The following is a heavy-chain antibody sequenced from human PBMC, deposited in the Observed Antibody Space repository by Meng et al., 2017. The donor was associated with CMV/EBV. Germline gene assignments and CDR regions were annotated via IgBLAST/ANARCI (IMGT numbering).Heavy chain of an antibody. V-gene: IGHV4-34*01. CDR3: ARTTPNYDFNNYGMDD. Sequence: SDTLSLTCAVYGGSFSGYYWSWIRQPPGKGLEWSGEINHSGSTNYNPSLKSRVTISVDTSKNQYSLKLSSVTAADTAVYYCARTTPNYDFNNYGMDDWGQGTTVTVSS. J-gene: IGHJ6*02. D-gene: IGHD3-3*01. CDR1: GGSFSGYY. CDR2: INHSGST.